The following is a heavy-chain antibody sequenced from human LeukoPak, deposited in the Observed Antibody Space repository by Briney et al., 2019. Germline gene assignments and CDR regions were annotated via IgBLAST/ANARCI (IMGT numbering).Heavy chain of an antibody. CDR1: GSSISNYY. V-gene: IGHV4-4*07. D-gene: IGHD6-19*01. CDR3: ARAAEYSSGWYLFDY. J-gene: IGHJ4*02. Sequence: SATLSLTCTVSGSSISNYYWTWIRQPAGKGLIWIGRIYTSGGTNYNPSLKTRVTMSVDTSKNQVFLRLSSVTAADTAMYYCARAAEYSSGWYLFDYWGQGILVTVSA. CDR2: IYTSGGT.